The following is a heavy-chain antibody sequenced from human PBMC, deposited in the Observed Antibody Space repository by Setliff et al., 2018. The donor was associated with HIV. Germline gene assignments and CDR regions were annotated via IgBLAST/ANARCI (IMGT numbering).Heavy chain of an antibody. Sequence: SVKVSCKASGGTFSSYAISWVRQAPGQGLEWMGGIIPIFGTANYAQKFQGRVTITADESTSTAYMELSSLRSEDTAVYYCAREHGEYCSGGTCYHHYYFDYWGPGTLVTVSS. CDR1: GGTFSSYA. CDR3: AREHGEYCSGGTCYHHYYFDY. CDR2: IIPIFGTA. V-gene: IGHV1-69*13. D-gene: IGHD2-15*01. J-gene: IGHJ4*02.